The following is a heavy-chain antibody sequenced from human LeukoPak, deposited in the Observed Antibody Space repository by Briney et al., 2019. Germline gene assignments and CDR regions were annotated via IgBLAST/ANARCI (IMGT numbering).Heavy chain of an antibody. V-gene: IGHV4-38-2*01. CDR1: GYSISSGYY. J-gene: IGHJ3*02. Sequence: SETLSLTCAVSGYSISSGYYWSWIRQPPGKGLEWIGYMYNSGSTKYNPSLKSRVTISADTSKNQFSLKLSSVTAADTAVYYCARFGSGSAFDIWGQGTMVTVSS. CDR2: MYNSGST. D-gene: IGHD2-15*01. CDR3: ARFGSGSAFDI.